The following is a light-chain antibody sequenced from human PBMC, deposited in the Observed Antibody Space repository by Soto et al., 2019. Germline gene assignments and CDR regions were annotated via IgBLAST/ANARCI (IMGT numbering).Light chain of an antibody. CDR2: GNS. CDR1: SSNIGAGYD. Sequence: QSALTQPASVSGAPGQRVTISCTGSSSNIGAGYDVHWYQQLPGTAPKLLIYGNSNRPSGVPDRFSGSKSGTSASLAITGLQAEDEADYYCQSYDSSLSGVVFGGGTKLTVL. J-gene: IGLJ2*01. V-gene: IGLV1-40*01. CDR3: QSYDSSLSGVV.